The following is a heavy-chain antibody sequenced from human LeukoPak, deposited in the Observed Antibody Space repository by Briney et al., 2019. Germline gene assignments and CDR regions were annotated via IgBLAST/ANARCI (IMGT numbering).Heavy chain of an antibody. Sequence: ASVKVSCKASGYTFTSYAMHWVRQAPGQRLEWMGWINAGNGNTKYSQKFQGRVTITRDTSASTAYMELSSLRSEDTAVYYCAREALGYCSSTSCYKGGYYYYYMDVWGKGTTVTVSS. CDR1: GYTFTSYA. V-gene: IGHV1-3*01. CDR2: INAGNGNT. D-gene: IGHD2-2*02. J-gene: IGHJ6*03. CDR3: AREALGYCSSTSCYKGGYYYYYMDV.